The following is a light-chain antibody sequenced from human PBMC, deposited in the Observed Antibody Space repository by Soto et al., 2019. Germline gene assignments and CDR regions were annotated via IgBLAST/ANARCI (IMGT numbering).Light chain of an antibody. CDR2: GAS. J-gene: IGKJ5*01. V-gene: IGKV3-15*01. Sequence: EIVMTQSPATLSVSPGERATLSCRASQSISSNLGWYQQRPGQAPRLLIYGASTRATGIPARFSGSGSGTEFTLTISSLQSEDFAVYYCQQYNTWRSIPFGQGTRLEIK. CDR1: QSISSN. CDR3: QQYNTWRSIP.